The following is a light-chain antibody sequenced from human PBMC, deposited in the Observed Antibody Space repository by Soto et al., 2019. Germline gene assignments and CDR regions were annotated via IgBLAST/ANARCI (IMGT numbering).Light chain of an antibody. J-gene: IGKJ5*01. CDR1: QSVISSD. CDR3: KHYSSSSVT. V-gene: IGKV3-20*01. Sequence: ESVLTQSPGTLSLSPGERATLSCRASQSVISSDLAWYQQKPGQSPRLLIYGASIRDTGIPDRFSGSGSGTDLTLIISRLEPEDFAVYYCKHYSSSSVTFGQGTRLEIK. CDR2: GAS.